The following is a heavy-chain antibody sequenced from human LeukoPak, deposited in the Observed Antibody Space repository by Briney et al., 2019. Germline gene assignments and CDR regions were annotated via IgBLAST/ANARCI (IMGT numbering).Heavy chain of an antibody. J-gene: IGHJ4*02. D-gene: IGHD6-13*01. CDR1: GGSISSYY. CDR3: ARGLGAAAGTGCYFDY. Sequence: SETLSLTCTVSGGSISSYYWSWIRQPPGKGLEWIGEINHSGSTNYNPSLKSRVTISVDTSKNQFSLKLSSVTAADTAVYYCARGLGAAAGTGCYFDYWGQGTLVTVSS. CDR2: INHSGST. V-gene: IGHV4-34*01.